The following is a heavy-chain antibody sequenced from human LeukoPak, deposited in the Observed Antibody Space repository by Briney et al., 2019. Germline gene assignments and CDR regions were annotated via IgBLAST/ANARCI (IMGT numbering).Heavy chain of an antibody. CDR1: GFTFSSYG. J-gene: IGHJ4*02. Sequence: GGSLRLSCAASGFTFSSYGMHWVRQAPGKGLEWVAVISYDGSNKYYADSVKGRSTISRDNSKNTLYLQMNSLRAEGAAVYYCAKEARGYSYGEEYYFDYWGQGTLVTVSS. CDR2: ISYDGSNK. D-gene: IGHD5-18*01. V-gene: IGHV3-30*18. CDR3: AKEARGYSYGEEYYFDY.